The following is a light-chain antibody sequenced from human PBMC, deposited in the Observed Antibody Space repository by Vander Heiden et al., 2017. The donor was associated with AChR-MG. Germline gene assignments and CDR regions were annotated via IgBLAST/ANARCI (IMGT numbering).Light chain of an antibody. J-gene: IGLJ2*01. CDR3: CSYAGTSTVVV. CDR2: EGS. CDR1: SSDVGSDDL. Sequence: QSALTPPVSVSGSPGQSITLSCTGTSSDVGSDDLVSWYQQHPGKAHKLIIYEGSKRPSGISNRFSGSKSGNTASLTISGLQAEDEADYYCCSYAGTSTVVVLGGGTKLTVL. V-gene: IGLV2-23*03.